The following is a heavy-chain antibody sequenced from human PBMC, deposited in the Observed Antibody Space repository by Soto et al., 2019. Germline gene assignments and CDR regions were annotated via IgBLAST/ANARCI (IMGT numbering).Heavy chain of an antibody. CDR2: INPNSGGT. V-gene: IGHV1-2*04. D-gene: IGHD1-26*01. CDR1: GYTFTGYY. CDR3: ARSYPSNYYYYGMDV. Sequence: ASVKVSCKASGYTFTGYYMHWVRQAPGQGLEWTGWINPNSGGTNYVQKFQGWVTMTRDTSISTAYMELSRLRSDDTAVYYCARSYPSNYYYYGMDVWGQGTTVTVSS. J-gene: IGHJ6*02.